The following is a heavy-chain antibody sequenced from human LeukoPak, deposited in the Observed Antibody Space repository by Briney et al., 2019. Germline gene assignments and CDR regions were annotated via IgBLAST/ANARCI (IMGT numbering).Heavy chain of an antibody. V-gene: IGHV3-21*01. J-gene: IGHJ4*02. Sequence: GGSLRLSCAASGFTFSSYSMNWVRQAPGKGLEWVSSISSSSSYIYYADSVKGRFTLSRDNAKNSLYLQMNSLRAEDTAVYYCARERNYYGSGSYSGFDYWGQGTLVTVSS. CDR2: ISSSSSYI. CDR3: ARERNYYGSGSYSGFDY. D-gene: IGHD3-10*01. CDR1: GFTFSSYS.